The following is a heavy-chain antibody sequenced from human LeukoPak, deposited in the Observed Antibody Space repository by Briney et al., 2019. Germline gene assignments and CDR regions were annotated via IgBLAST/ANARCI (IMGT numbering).Heavy chain of an antibody. J-gene: IGHJ5*02. Sequence: GESLRLSCAASGFTFGRYWIHWVRQGPGKGLEWVSRINPDGSTTTYADSVKGRFTISRDNAKNSLYLQMNSLRAEDTAVYYCARDQWFDPWGQGTLVTVSS. CDR3: ARDQWFDP. CDR2: INPDGSTT. V-gene: IGHV3-74*01. CDR1: GFTFGRYW.